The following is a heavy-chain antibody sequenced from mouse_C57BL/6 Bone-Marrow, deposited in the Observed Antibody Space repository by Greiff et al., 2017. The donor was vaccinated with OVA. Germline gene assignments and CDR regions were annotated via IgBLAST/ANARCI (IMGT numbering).Heavy chain of an antibody. CDR2: IDPENGDT. Sequence: EVQGVESGAELVRPGASVKLSCTASGFNIKDDYMHWVKQRPEQGLEWIGWIDPENGDTEYASKFQGKATITADTSSNTAYLQLSSLTSEDTAVYYCTSYYYGRGTWFAYWGQGTLVTVSA. J-gene: IGHJ3*01. CDR1: GFNIKDDY. D-gene: IGHD1-1*01. CDR3: TSYYYGRGTWFAY. V-gene: IGHV14-4*01.